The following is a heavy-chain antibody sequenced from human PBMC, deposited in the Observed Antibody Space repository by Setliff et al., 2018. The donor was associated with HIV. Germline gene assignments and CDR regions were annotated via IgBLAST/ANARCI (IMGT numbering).Heavy chain of an antibody. V-gene: IGHV3-49*04. CDR1: GLIFGDYA. CDR2: IRSEAYGGTT. CDR3: TRIKWDLPYNPQFDY. J-gene: IGHJ4*02. D-gene: IGHD1-26*01. Sequence: GGSLRLSCTSSGLIFGDYAMSWVRQAPGKGLEWVGFIRSEAYGGTTEYAASVEGRFTISRDDSKSIAYLRVNSLKAEDTAVYYCTRIKWDLPYNPQFDYWGQGTLVTVSS.